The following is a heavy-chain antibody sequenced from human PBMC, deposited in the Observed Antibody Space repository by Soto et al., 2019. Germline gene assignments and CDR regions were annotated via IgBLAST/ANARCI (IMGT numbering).Heavy chain of an antibody. D-gene: IGHD3-10*01. CDR1: GFTVSSYW. Sequence: GSLRLSCAASGFTVSSYWMSWVRQAPGKGPEWVANIKEDESGIYYVDSVKGRFTISRDNAKNSLYLQMNSLRAEDTAMYYCAREGVRGYDYWGQGTLVTVSS. CDR2: IKEDESGI. J-gene: IGHJ4*02. CDR3: AREGVRGYDY. V-gene: IGHV3-7*04.